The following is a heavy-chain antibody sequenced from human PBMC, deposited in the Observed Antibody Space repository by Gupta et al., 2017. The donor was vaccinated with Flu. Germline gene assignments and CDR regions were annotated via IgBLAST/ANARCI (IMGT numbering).Heavy chain of an antibody. D-gene: IGHD2-21*01. V-gene: IGHV1-69*06. CDR1: AGPLSTYA. J-gene: IGHJ6*03. Sequence: QVQLVQSGAALKKPGSSVKVSCQASAGPLSTYAIRWVRQAPGQGGEWMGGTNPVFGAPNYAQKFRGRVTITADKSTSTVYRELSGLISEDTAVYYCASRGGGLVINYHYYMDVWGKGTTVAVSS. CDR3: ASRGGGLVINYHYYMDV. CDR2: TNPVFGAP.